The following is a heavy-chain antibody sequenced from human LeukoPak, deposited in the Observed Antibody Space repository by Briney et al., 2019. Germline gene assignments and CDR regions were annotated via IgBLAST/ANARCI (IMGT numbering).Heavy chain of an antibody. Sequence: SETLSLTCAVYGGSFSGYYWSWIRQPPGKGLEWIGEINHSGSSNYNPSLKSRVTISVDTSKNQFSLKLSSVTAADTAVYYCARAPRPANDYGDYYDYYGMDVWGQGTTVTVSS. J-gene: IGHJ6*02. D-gene: IGHD4-17*01. CDR3: ARAPRPANDYGDYYDYYGMDV. V-gene: IGHV4-34*01. CDR2: INHSGSS. CDR1: GGSFSGYY.